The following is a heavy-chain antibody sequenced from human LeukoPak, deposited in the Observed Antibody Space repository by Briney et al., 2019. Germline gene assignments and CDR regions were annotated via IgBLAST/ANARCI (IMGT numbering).Heavy chain of an antibody. J-gene: IGHJ6*02. CDR3: ARGGVVVTAIEGGFYHYGMDV. CDR1: GYTFTGYY. D-gene: IGHD2-21*02. Sequence: ASVKVSCKASGYTFTGYYMHWVRQAPGQGLEWMGRINPSSGVTSYAQNFQGRVTMTRDTSISTAYMELSSLKSDDTAVYYCARGGVVVTAIEGGFYHYGMDVWGQGTTVTVSS. V-gene: IGHV1-2*06. CDR2: INPSSGVT.